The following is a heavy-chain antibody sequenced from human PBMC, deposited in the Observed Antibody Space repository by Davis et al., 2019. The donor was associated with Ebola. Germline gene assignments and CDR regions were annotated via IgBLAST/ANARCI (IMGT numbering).Heavy chain of an antibody. CDR2: ISAYNGNT. CDR3: ARDGSSVVYASHYYYYYGMDV. V-gene: IGHV1-18*01. CDR1: GYTFTSYG. J-gene: IGHJ6*02. Sequence: ASVKVSCKASGYTFTSYGISWVRQAPGQGLEWMGWISAYNGNTNYAQKLQGRVTMTRDTSTSTVYMELSSLRSEDTAVYYCARDGSSVVYASHYYYYYGMDVWGQGTTVTVSS. D-gene: IGHD2-8*02.